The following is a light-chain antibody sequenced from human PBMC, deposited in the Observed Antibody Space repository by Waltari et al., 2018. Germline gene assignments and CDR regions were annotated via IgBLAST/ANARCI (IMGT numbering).Light chain of an antibody. J-gene: IGLJ3*02. Sequence: QSALTQPRSVSGSPGPSVTLSCPGTSSDVGSYKYVSWHQQHPGQAPKLIIFDVSKRPSGVPDRFSGSKSGDTASLTISGLQAEDEADYYCCSYTVSNTLLFGGGTKLTVL. CDR3: CSYTVSNTLL. CDR2: DVS. V-gene: IGLV2-11*01. CDR1: SSDVGSYKY.